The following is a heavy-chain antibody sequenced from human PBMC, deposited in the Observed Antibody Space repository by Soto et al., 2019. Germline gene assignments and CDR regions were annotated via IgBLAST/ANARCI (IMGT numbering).Heavy chain of an antibody. CDR3: EKGSIAAAGVPPDY. V-gene: IGHV3-23*01. D-gene: IGHD6-13*01. Sequence: GGSLRLSCAASGFTFSSYAMSWVRQAPGKGLEWVSAISGSGGSTYYADSVKGRFTISRDNSKNTLYLQMNSLRAEDTAVYYCEKGSIAAAGVPPDYWGQGTLVTVSS. CDR1: GFTFSSYA. J-gene: IGHJ4*02. CDR2: ISGSGGST.